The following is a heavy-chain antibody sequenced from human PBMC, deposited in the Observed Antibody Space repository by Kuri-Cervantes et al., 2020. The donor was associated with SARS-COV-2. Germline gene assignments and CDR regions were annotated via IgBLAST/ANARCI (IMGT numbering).Heavy chain of an antibody. CDR3: AKDLYLIGFGELEFDY. V-gene: IGHV3-23*01. CDR1: GFTFSSYA. D-gene: IGHD3-10*01. Sequence: GESLKISCAAPGFTFSSYAMSWVRQAPGKGLEWVSAISGSGGSTYYADSVKGRFTISRDNSKNTLYPQMNSLRAEDTAVYYCAKDLYLIGFGELEFDYWGQGTLVTVSS. J-gene: IGHJ4*02. CDR2: ISGSGGST.